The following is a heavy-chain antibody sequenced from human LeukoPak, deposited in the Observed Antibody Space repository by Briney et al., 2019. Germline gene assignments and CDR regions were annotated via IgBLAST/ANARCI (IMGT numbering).Heavy chain of an antibody. J-gene: IGHJ3*02. D-gene: IGHD3-10*01. Sequence: PGGSLRLSCAASGFTFSSYSMNWVRQAPGKGLEWVSSISSSSSYIYYADSVKGRFTISRDNAKNSLYLQMNSLRAEDTAVYYCARVDRESAAFDIWGQGTMVTVSS. CDR1: GFTFSSYS. CDR2: ISSSSSYI. CDR3: ARVDRESAAFDI. V-gene: IGHV3-21*01.